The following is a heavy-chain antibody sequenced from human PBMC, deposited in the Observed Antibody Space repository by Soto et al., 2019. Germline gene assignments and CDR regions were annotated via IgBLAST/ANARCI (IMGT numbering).Heavy chain of an antibody. CDR2: IYYSGST. Sequence: SETLSLTCTVSGGSVSSGSYYWSWIRQPPGKGLEWIGYIYYSGSTNYNPSLKSRVTISVDTSKNQFSLKLSSVTAADTAVYYCARGVYDSSGYYTSFDYWGQGTLVTVSS. D-gene: IGHD3-22*01. V-gene: IGHV4-61*01. J-gene: IGHJ4*02. CDR3: ARGVYDSSGYYTSFDY. CDR1: GGSVSSGSYY.